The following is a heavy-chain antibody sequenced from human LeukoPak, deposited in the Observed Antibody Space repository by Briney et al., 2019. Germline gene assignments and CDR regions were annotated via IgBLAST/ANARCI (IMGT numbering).Heavy chain of an antibody. V-gene: IGHV4-34*01. CDR1: GGSFSGYY. CDR2: IYYSGST. Sequence: TSETLSLTCAVYGGSFSGYYWGWIRQPPGKGLEWIGSIYYSGSTYYNPSLKSRVTISVDTSKNQFSLKLSSVTAADTAVYYCARDRYYYDSSGYYGFDPWGQGTLVTVSS. CDR3: ARDRYYYDSSGYYGFDP. J-gene: IGHJ5*02. D-gene: IGHD3-22*01.